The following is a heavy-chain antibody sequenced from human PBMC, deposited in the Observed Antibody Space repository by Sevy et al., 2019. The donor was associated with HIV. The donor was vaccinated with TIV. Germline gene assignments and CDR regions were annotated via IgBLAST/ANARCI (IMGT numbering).Heavy chain of an antibody. D-gene: IGHD6-6*01. V-gene: IGHV3-30-3*01. CDR2: ISYDGSNK. Sequence: GGSLRLSCAASGFTFSSYAMHWVRQAPGKGLEWVAVISYDGSNKYYADSVKGRFTISRDNSKNTLYLQMSSLRAEDTAVYYCARSDYSSSSKPRGSEKQLVSYYYYYGMDVWGQGTTVTVSS. CDR3: ARSDYSSSSKPRGSEKQLVSYYYYYGMDV. CDR1: GFTFSSYA. J-gene: IGHJ6*02.